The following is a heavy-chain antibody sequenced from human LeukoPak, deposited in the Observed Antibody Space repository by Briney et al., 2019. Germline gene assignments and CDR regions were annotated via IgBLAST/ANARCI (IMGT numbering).Heavy chain of an antibody. CDR2: LSGSGDTT. Sequence: GGSLRLSCAASGCAFSSFDMSWVRPAPGKGLEWVSRLSGSGDTTYYADSVKGRFTISRDNSNNPLYLQMNSLRAEDTAVYYCARGHLVVPAATIGFAYWGQGTLVTVSS. V-gene: IGHV3-23*01. CDR1: GCAFSSFD. J-gene: IGHJ4*02. D-gene: IGHD2-2*01. CDR3: ARGHLVVPAATIGFAY.